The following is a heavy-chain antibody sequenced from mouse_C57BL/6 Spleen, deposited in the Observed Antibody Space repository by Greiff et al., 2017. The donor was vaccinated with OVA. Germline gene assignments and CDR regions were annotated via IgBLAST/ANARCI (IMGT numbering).Heavy chain of an antibody. CDR3: ARSFLQYFDY. V-gene: IGHV1-26*01. CDR2: INPNNGGT. CDR1: GYTFTDYY. D-gene: IGHD2-10*01. Sequence: EVQLQQSGPELVKPGASVKISCKASGYTFTDYYMNWVKQSHGKSLEWIGDINPNNGGTSYNQKFKGKATLTVDKSSSTAYMELRSLTSGDSAVYYCARSFLQYFDYWGQGTTLTVSS. J-gene: IGHJ2*01.